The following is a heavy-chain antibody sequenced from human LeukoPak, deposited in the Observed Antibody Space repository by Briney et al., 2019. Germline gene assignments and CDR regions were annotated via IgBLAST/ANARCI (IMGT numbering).Heavy chain of an antibody. CDR1: GFTFSSYA. V-gene: IGHV3-30*04. CDR2: ISYDGSNK. Sequence: GRSLRLSCAASGFTFSSYAMHWVRQAPGKGLEWVAVISYDGSNKYYADSVKGRFTISRDNSKNTLYLQMNSLRAEDTAVYYCARDRKGFSGAVAGLFDYWGQGTLVTASS. CDR3: ARDRKGFSGAVAGLFDY. D-gene: IGHD6-19*01. J-gene: IGHJ4*02.